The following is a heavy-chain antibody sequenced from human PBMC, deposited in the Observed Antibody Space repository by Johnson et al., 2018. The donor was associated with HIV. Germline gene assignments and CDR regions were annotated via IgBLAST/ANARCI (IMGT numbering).Heavy chain of an antibody. Sequence: VQLVESGGGLVKPGGSLRLSCAASGFTFNNAWMSWVRQAPGKGLEWVGRIKSKTDGGTTDYAAPVKGRFTISRDDSKNTLYLQMKSLKTEDTAVDYCTTDHYFLDALDIWGQGTMVTVSS. V-gene: IGHV3-15*01. CDR3: TTDHYFLDALDI. D-gene: IGHD2/OR15-2a*01. CDR2: IKSKTDGGTT. J-gene: IGHJ3*02. CDR1: GFTFNNAW.